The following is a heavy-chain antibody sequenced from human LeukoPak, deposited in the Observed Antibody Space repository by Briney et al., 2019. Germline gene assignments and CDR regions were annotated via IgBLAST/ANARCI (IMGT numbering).Heavy chain of an antibody. CDR3: ARQLTTVTLGWFDP. CDR1: GYSISSGYY. J-gene: IGHJ5*02. Sequence: SETLSLTCAVSGYSISSGYYWGWIRQPPGKELEWIGSIYHSGSTYYNPSLKSRVTISVDTSKNQFSLKLSSVTAADTAVYYCARQLTTVTLGWFDPWGQGTLVTVSS. CDR2: IYHSGST. D-gene: IGHD4-17*01. V-gene: IGHV4-38-2*01.